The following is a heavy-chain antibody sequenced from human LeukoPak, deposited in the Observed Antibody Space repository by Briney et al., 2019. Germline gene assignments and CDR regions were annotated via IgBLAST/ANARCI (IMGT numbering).Heavy chain of an antibody. CDR1: GFTFDDYA. D-gene: IGHD3-22*01. CDR3: ATLQNYYDSSGYYFG. V-gene: IGHV3-48*01. Sequence: GGSLRLSCAASGFTFDDYAMNWVRQAPGKGLEWISYISLSSSTIYYADSAKGRFTISRDNAKNSLYLQMNSLRAEDTAVYYCATLQNYYDSSGYYFGWGQGTLVTVSS. J-gene: IGHJ4*02. CDR2: ISLSSSTI.